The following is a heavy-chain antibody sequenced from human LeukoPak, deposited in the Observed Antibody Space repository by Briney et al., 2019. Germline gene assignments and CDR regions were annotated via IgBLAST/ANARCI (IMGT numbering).Heavy chain of an antibody. CDR2: INHSGST. CDR1: GGSFSGYY. D-gene: IGHD6-13*01. Sequence: PSETLSLTCAVYGGSFSGYYWSWIRQPPGKGLEWIGEINHSGSTNYNPSLKSRVTISVDTSKNQFSLKLSSVTAADTAVYYCARGEAAAAGLNWFDPWGQGTLVTVSS. CDR3: ARGEAAAAGLNWFDP. J-gene: IGHJ5*02. V-gene: IGHV4-34*01.